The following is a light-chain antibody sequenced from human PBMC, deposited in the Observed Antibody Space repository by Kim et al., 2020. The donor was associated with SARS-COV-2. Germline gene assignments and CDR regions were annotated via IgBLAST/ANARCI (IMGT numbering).Light chain of an antibody. CDR1: GSYIVINP. V-gene: IGLV1-44*01. CDR2: NND. J-gene: IGLJ2*01. Sequence: GQRVTISVSGRGSYIVINPVDFEPRLPGTAPKLLIYNNDHRPSGVPDLLSGSMSVTSSSLAISVLQSEDEADYYCAAWDDSVNGLVFGGRTQLTV. CDR3: AAWDDSVNGLV.